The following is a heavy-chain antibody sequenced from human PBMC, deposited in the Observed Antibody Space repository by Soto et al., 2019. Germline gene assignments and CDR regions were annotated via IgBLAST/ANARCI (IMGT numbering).Heavy chain of an antibody. CDR3: TAAGVRGVVMSGMDV. Sequence: EVQLLQSGGGLVQPGGSLTLSCGVSGFPFAPSTMSWVRQAPGKGLEWVGRIRSNADGGTVEYAAPVKGRFIISRDDSTNTLYLQMNSLDTEDTGVYYCTAAGVRGVVMSGMDVWGQGTAVTVS. J-gene: IGHJ6*02. CDR1: GFPFAPST. V-gene: IGHV3-15*01. CDR2: IRSNADGGTV. D-gene: IGHD3-10*01.